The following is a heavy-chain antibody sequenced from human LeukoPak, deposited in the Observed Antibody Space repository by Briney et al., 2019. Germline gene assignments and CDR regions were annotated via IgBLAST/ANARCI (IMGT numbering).Heavy chain of an antibody. V-gene: IGHV1-69*04. CDR1: GGTFSSYA. CDR3: AREMATHYFDY. CDR2: IIPILGIA. J-gene: IGHJ4*02. Sequence: GASVKVSCKASGGTFSSYAISWVRQAPGQGLEWMGRIIPILGIANYAQKFQGRVTITADKSTSTAYMELSSLRSEDMAVYYCAREMATHYFDYWGQGTLVTVSS. D-gene: IGHD5-24*01.